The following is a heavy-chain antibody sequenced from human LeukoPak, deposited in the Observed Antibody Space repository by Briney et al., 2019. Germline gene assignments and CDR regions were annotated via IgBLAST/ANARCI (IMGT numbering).Heavy chain of an antibody. V-gene: IGHV3-74*01. CDR1: GFTFSSYW. Sequence: PGGSLRLSCAASGFTFSSYWMHWVRQAPGKGLVWVSRINGDGSSTNYADSVRGRFTISRDNAKNTLYLQMNSLRAEDTAVFYYARDPYSGYDRSLDVWGQGTTVTVSS. J-gene: IGHJ6*02. CDR3: ARDPYSGYDRSLDV. D-gene: IGHD5-12*01. CDR2: INGDGSST.